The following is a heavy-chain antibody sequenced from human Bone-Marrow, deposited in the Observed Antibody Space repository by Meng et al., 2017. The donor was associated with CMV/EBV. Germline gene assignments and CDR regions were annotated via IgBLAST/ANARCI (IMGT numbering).Heavy chain of an antibody. CDR2: INSDGSST. D-gene: IGHD1-14*01. J-gene: IGHJ6*01. CDR1: GFTFSSYW. V-gene: IGHV3-74*01. Sequence: GGSLRLSCAASGFTFSSYWMHWVRQAPGKGLVWVSCINSDGSSTSYADSVKGRFTISRDNAKNTLYLQMNSLRAEDTAVYYCASGILPWNYYYGMDVWGQGTTVTVYS. CDR3: ASGILPWNYYYGMDV.